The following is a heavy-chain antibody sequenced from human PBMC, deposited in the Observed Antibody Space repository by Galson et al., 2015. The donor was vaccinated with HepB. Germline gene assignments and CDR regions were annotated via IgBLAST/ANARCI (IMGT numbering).Heavy chain of an antibody. D-gene: IGHD5-12*01. J-gene: IGHJ4*02. Sequence: SLRLSCEASTFIFSTYTMNWVRQAPRKGLEWVSYISSSSHTIYYPDSVKGRVTISRDNAKNSLYLQMNSLRAEDTAVYYCVFTRGYDLKPLDYWGQGTLVTVSS. CDR2: ISSSSHTI. V-gene: IGHV3-48*04. CDR1: TFIFSTYT. CDR3: VFTRGYDLKPLDY.